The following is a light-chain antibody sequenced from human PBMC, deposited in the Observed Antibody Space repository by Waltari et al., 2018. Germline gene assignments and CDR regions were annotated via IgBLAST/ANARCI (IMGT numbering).Light chain of an antibody. Sequence: DIVLTQSPATLSLSPGERATLSCRASQSVSIYLAWYQQKPGQAPRLLIYDASNRATGIPARVSGSGSGTDFTLTISSLEPQDFAVYYCQHRSNWRTFGQGTKVEIK. J-gene: IGKJ1*01. V-gene: IGKV3-11*01. CDR2: DAS. CDR1: QSVSIY. CDR3: QHRSNWRT.